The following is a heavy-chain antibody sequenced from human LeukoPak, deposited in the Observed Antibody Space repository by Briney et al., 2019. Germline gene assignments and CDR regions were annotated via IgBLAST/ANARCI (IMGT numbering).Heavy chain of an antibody. CDR3: ARRYYDFWSGFDAFDI. CDR2: IYYSGST. CDR1: GGSISSHY. Sequence: SETLSLTCTVSGGSISSHYWSWFRQPPGKGLDWIGYIYYSGSTNYNPSLKSRVTISVDTSKNQFSLKLSSVTAADTAVYYCARRYYDFWSGFDAFDIWGQGTMVTVSS. V-gene: IGHV4-59*11. D-gene: IGHD3-3*01. J-gene: IGHJ3*02.